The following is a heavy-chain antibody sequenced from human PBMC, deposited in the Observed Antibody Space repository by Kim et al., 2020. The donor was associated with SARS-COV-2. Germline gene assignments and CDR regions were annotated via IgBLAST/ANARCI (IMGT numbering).Heavy chain of an antibody. CDR1: GFTFRGFW. V-gene: IGHV3-7*01. CDR3: AKGRGVEV. CDR2: IKQDGSEK. J-gene: IGHJ6*02. Sequence: GGSLRLSCAASGFTFRGFWMSWVRQAPGKGLEWVANIKQDGSEKYYVDSVKGRFTISRDNAKNSLYLEMNSLRAEDTAVYYCAKGRGVEVWGQGTTVIVSS.